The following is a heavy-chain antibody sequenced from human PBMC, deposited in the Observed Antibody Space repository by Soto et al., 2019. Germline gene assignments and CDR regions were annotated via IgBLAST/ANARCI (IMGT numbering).Heavy chain of an antibody. Sequence: GGSLRLSCAASGFTFSSYAMSWVRQAPGKGLEWVSAISGSGGSTYYADSVKGRFTISRDNSKNTLYLQMNSLRAEDMAVYYCAKCLVVGAVAEQLDYWGQGTLVTVSS. V-gene: IGHV3-23*01. D-gene: IGHD6-19*01. CDR2: ISGSGGST. CDR3: AKCLVVGAVAEQLDY. J-gene: IGHJ4*02. CDR1: GFTFSSYA.